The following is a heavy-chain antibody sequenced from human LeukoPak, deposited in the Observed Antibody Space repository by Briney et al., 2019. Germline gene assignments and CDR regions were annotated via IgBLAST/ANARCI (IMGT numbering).Heavy chain of an antibody. Sequence: GESLKISCKGSGYSFTSYWIGWVRQMPGKGLEWMGIIYPGDSDTRYSPSFQGQVTISADKSISTAYLQWSSLKASDTAMYYCAREEKYYYGSGSYAWYFDLWGRGTPVTVSS. CDR1: GYSFTSYW. V-gene: IGHV5-51*01. D-gene: IGHD3-10*01. CDR2: IYPGDSDT. CDR3: AREEKYYYGSGSYAWYFDL. J-gene: IGHJ2*01.